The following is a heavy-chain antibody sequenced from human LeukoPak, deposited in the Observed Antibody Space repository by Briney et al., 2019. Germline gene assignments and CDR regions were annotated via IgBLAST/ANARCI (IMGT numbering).Heavy chain of an antibody. J-gene: IGHJ4*02. V-gene: IGHV3-7*01. D-gene: IGHD2-15*01. CDR3: ADLGYTD. CDR1: GFSFSSSW. CDR2: IKNDGSDK. Sequence: GGSLRLSCEASGFSFSSSWMTWVRQAPGKGLEWVATIKNDGSDKYYVDSVRGRFTLSRDNAKSSLYLQMNSLRVEDTAVYYCADLGYTDGGQGTLVTVSS.